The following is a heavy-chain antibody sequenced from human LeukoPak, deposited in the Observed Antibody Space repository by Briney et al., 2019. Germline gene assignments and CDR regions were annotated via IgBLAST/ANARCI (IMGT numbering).Heavy chain of an antibody. Sequence: ASVKVSCKASGYTFTSYAMHWERQAPGQRLEWMGWINAGNGNTKYSQEFQGRVTITRDTSASTAYMELSSLRSEDMAVYYCARSVYGDYVGFDPWGQGTLVTVSS. J-gene: IGHJ5*02. V-gene: IGHV1-3*03. D-gene: IGHD4-17*01. CDR2: INAGNGNT. CDR1: GYTFTSYA. CDR3: ARSVYGDYVGFDP.